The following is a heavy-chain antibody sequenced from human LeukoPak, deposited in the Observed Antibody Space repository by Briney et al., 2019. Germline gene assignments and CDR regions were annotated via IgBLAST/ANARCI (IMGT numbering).Heavy chain of an antibody. V-gene: IGHV4-4*02. J-gene: IGHJ6*02. CDR2: IYHNGSL. Sequence: SETLSLTCAVSVGSISSGNWWTWVRQSPGKGLEWIGEIYHNGSLNYNPSLKSRVTISADSFKNHFSLKLTSVTAADTAVYYCATAPILRGEGGEHYKYGMDVWGQGTTVIVSS. CDR1: VGSISSGNW. D-gene: IGHD2-2*02. CDR3: ATAPILRGEGGEHYKYGMDV.